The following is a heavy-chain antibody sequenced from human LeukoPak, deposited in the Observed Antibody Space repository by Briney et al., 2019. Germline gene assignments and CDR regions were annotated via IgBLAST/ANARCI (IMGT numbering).Heavy chain of an antibody. D-gene: IGHD6-19*01. CDR3: ARARYSSGWADY. CDR1: GYSISSSYY. J-gene: IGHJ4*02. Sequence: SETLSLTCTVSGYSISSSYYWSWIRQPPGKGLEWIGYIYYSGSTNYNPSLKSRVTISVDTSKNQFSLKLSSVTAADTAVYYCARARYSSGWADYWGQGTLVTVSS. CDR2: IYYSGST. V-gene: IGHV4-59*12.